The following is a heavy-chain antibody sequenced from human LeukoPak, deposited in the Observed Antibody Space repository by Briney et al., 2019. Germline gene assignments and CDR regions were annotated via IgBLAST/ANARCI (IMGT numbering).Heavy chain of an antibody. J-gene: IGHJ3*02. CDR3: ARVRLYQLPSHAFDI. V-gene: IGHV3-30-3*01. Sequence: GGSLRLSCAASGFTFSSYAMHWVRQAPGKGLEWVAVISYDGSNKYYADSVKGRFTISRDNSKNTLYLQMNSLRAEDTAVYYCARVRLYQLPSHAFDIWGQGTMVTVSS. CDR1: GFTFSSYA. D-gene: IGHD2-2*01. CDR2: ISYDGSNK.